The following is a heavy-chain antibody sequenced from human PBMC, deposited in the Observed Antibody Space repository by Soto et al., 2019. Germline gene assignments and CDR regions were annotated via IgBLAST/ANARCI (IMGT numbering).Heavy chain of an antibody. CDR3: ATGPLSLLARPGGYYYYYGMDV. CDR1: GGSISSGGYY. CDR2: IYYSGST. Sequence: KTSETLSLTCTVSGGSISSGGYYWSWIRQHPGKGLEWIGYIYYSGSTYYNPSLKSRVTISVDTSKNQFSLKLSSVTAADTAVYYCATGPLSLLARPGGYYYYYGMDVWGQGTTVTVSS. D-gene: IGHD6-6*01. V-gene: IGHV4-31*03. J-gene: IGHJ6*02.